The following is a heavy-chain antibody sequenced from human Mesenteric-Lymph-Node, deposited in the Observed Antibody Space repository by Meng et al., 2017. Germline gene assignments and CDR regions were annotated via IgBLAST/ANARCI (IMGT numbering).Heavy chain of an antibody. V-gene: IGHV3-74*01. Sequence: GESLKISCAASGFTFSSYWMHWVRQAPGKGLVWVSRINSDGSSTSYADSVKGRFTISRDNAKNSLYLQMNSLRAEDTAVYYCARSYYQTDYWGQGTLVTVSS. CDR1: GFTFSSYW. J-gene: IGHJ4*02. CDR2: INSDGSST. CDR3: ARSYYQTDY. D-gene: IGHD1-26*01.